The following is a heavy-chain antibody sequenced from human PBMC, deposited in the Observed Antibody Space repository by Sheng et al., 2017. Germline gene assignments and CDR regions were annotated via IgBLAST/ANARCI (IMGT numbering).Heavy chain of an antibody. V-gene: IGHV4-34*01. CDR2: ISHSGRT. J-gene: IGHJ6*04. CDR1: SGSFSGYF. CDR3: ARGQDYNFDNGLDV. Sequence: QVQVQQWGAGLLKPSETLSLTCGVQSGSFSGYFWRWIRQSPGNGLEWIGDISHSGRTTYNPALQSRLTLSLDTPRNQFSLKLSAVTAADTAVYYCARGQDYNFDNGLDVWAEGTTVTVSS.